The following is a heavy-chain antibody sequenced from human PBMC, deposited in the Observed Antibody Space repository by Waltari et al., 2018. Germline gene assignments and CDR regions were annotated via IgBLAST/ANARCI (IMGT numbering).Heavy chain of an antibody. CDR3: ARHEGAADDYAFDI. J-gene: IGHJ3*02. Sequence: QVQLQESGPGLVKPSETLSLTCTVSGGSISSYYWSWIRQPPGKGLEWIGYIYYSGSTNYNHSLKSRVTISVDTSKNQFSLKLSSVTAADTAVYYCARHEGAADDYAFDIWGQGTMVTVSS. V-gene: IGHV4-59*08. CDR2: IYYSGST. CDR1: GGSISSYY. D-gene: IGHD6-13*01.